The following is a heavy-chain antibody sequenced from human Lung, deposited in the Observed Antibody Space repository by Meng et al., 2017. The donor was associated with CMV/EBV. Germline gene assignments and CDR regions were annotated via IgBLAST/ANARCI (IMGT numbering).Heavy chain of an antibody. CDR2: ISWDCGTK. J-gene: IGHJ1*01. D-gene: IGHD3-22*01. CDR1: GFTFDDYT. V-gene: IGHV3-43*01. CDR3: AKDISFHGMAIHDN. Sequence: GESXKIPCAASGFTFDDYTMHWVRPAPGKGLEWVSLISWDCGTKYYADSVKGRFSISRDHVKNSLYLQLNSLRSEDTAFYYCAKDISFHGMAIHDNWGQGXLVTVSS.